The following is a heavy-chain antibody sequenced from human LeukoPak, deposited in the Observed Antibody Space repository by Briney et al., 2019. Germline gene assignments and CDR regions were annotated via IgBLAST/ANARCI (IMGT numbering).Heavy chain of an antibody. J-gene: IGHJ4*02. CDR3: VRAIGSNTL. CDR2: INQDGSEK. Sequence: PGGSLRLSCAASGFSFSSFWMTWVRQAPGKGPEWVANINQDGSEKYYVDSVKGRFTISRDNAKNSLYLQMNSLRAEDTAVYFCVRAIGSNTLWGQGTLVTVSS. CDR1: GFSFSSFW. D-gene: IGHD4-23*01. V-gene: IGHV3-7*01.